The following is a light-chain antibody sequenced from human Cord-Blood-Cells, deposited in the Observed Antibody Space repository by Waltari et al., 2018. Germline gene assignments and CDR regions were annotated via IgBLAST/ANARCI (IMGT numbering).Light chain of an antibody. Sequence: QSVLTQPPSVSGAPGQRVTISCTGSSSNIGAGYDVHWYQQLPGTAPKLLIYGSSMRPSGVPDRFSGSKSGTSASLAITGLQAEDEADYYCQSYDSSLSGWVFGGGTKLTVL. CDR3: QSYDSSLSGWV. CDR1: SSNIGAGYD. V-gene: IGLV1-40*01. CDR2: GSS. J-gene: IGLJ3*02.